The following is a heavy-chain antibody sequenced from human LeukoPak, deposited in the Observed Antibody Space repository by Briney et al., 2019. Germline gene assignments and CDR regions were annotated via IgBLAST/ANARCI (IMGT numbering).Heavy chain of an antibody. CDR3: AKDRRYSYGAGDY. CDR2: ISGSGGST. V-gene: IGHV3-23*01. J-gene: IGHJ4*02. CDR1: GFTVSSNY. Sequence: GGSLRLSCAASGFTVSSNYMSWVRQAPGKGLEWVSAISGSGGSTYYADSVKGRFTISRDNSKNTLYLQMNSLRAEDTAVYYCAKDRRYSYGAGDYWGQETLVTVSS. D-gene: IGHD5-18*01.